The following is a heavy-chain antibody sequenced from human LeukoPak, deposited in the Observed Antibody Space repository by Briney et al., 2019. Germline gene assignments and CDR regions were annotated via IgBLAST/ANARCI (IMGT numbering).Heavy chain of an antibody. CDR2: ITGSGGNT. Sequence: GGSLRLSCAASGFIFSNYAMGWGRQAPGKGLEWVSSITGSGGNTYYADSVKGRFTFSRDNAKNTLYLQMNSLRAEDTAVYYCARGYSGYFYYWGQGTLVTVSS. V-gene: IGHV3-23*01. CDR1: GFIFSNYA. J-gene: IGHJ4*02. CDR3: ARGYSGYFYY. D-gene: IGHD5-12*01.